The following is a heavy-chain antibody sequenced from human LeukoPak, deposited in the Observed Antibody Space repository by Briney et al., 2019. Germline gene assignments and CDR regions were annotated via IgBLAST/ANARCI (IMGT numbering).Heavy chain of an antibody. Sequence: GGSLRLSCAASGFTFSSYSMNGVRQAPGKGVEWGSSISSSSSYIYYADSVKGRFTISRDNAKNSLYLQMNSLRAEDTAVYYCIGAVTTTKHWFDHWGQGTLVTVSS. D-gene: IGHD4-11*01. CDR3: IGAVTTTKHWFDH. CDR2: ISSSSSYI. CDR1: GFTFSSYS. V-gene: IGHV3-21*01. J-gene: IGHJ5*02.